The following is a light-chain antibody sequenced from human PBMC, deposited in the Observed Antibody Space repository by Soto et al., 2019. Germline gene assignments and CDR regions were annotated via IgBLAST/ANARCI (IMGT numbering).Light chain of an antibody. CDR2: GNS. CDR1: SSNIGAGYD. Sequence: QSVLTQPPSVSGAPGQGVTISCTWSSSNIGAGYDVHWYQQLPGTAPKLLIYGNSNRPSAVPDRFSGSKSGTSASLAITGLRAEDEADYYCQSYASSLSGSWVFGGGTKLTVL. V-gene: IGLV1-40*01. J-gene: IGLJ3*02. CDR3: QSYASSLSGSWV.